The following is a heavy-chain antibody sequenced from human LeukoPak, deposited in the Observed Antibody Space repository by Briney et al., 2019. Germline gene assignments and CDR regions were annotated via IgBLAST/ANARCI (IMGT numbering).Heavy chain of an antibody. Sequence: GSSVKVSCKASGGTFSSYAISWVRQAPGQGLEWMGGIIPIFGTANYAQKFQGRVTITADESTSTAYMELSSLRSEDTAVYYCARVGPGYCSSTSCYGNSQHWGQGTLVTVSS. J-gene: IGHJ1*01. CDR1: GGTFSSYA. CDR3: ARVGPGYCSSTSCYGNSQH. CDR2: IIPIFGTA. D-gene: IGHD2-2*03. V-gene: IGHV1-69*01.